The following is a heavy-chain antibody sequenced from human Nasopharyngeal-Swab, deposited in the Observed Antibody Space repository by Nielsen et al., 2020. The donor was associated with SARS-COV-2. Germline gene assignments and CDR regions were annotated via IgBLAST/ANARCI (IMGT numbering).Heavy chain of an antibody. D-gene: IGHD1-26*01. CDR3: ARPMRPMGHYYFGMDV. J-gene: IGHJ6*02. CDR2: IYPGDSNT. V-gene: IGHV5-51*01. Sequence: GGSLRLSCQGSGYTFSSYWIAWVRQMPGKGLEWMGIIYPGDSNTRYSPSFQGQVTISVDKYSSTAYLQWSSLKASDTAIYYCARPMRPMGHYYFGMDVWGQGTTVTVSS. CDR1: GYTFSSYW.